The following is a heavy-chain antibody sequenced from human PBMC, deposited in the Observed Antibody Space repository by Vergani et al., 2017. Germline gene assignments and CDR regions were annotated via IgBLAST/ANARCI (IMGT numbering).Heavy chain of an antibody. CDR3: ARHGVSCDVYHLCDP. CDR1: NYSISRGYF. V-gene: IGHV4-38-2*02. D-gene: IGHD2-2*01. J-gene: IGHJ5*02. CDR2: FHHTGMT. Sequence: QVQLQESGPGLVKPSETLSLTCTVSNYSISRGYFWGWIRRPPGKGLEWIASFHHTGMTYNNPSLKSRVTISVDTSKNLISRMLNSVTAADPALYCCARHGVSCDVYHLCDPWDQGTLVAVSS.